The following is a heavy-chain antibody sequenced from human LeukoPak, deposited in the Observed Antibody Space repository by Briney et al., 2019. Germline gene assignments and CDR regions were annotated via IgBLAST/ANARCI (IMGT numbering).Heavy chain of an antibody. CDR3: ARDWGIVGATTRGPVNWFDP. J-gene: IGHJ5*02. V-gene: IGHV1-18*01. D-gene: IGHD1-26*01. Sequence: GASVKVSCXASGYTFTSYGISWVRRAPGHGLEWMGWISAYNGNTNYAQKLQGRVTMTTDTSTSTAYMELRSLRSDDTAVYYCARDWGIVGATTRGPVNWFDPWGQGTLVTVSS. CDR2: ISAYNGNT. CDR1: GYTFTSYG.